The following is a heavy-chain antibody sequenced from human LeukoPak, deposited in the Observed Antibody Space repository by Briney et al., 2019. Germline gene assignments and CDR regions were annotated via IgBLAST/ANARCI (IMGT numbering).Heavy chain of an antibody. V-gene: IGHV4-31*03. Sequence: SQTLSLTCTVSGGSISSGGYYWSWIRQHPGKGLEWIGYIYYSGSTYYNPSLKSRVTISVDTSKNQFSLKLSSVTAADTAVFYCARATNLAYCGGDCYPGYVDYWGQGTLVTVSS. D-gene: IGHD2-21*02. CDR3: ARATNLAYCGGDCYPGYVDY. CDR1: GGSISSGGYY. CDR2: IYYSGST. J-gene: IGHJ4*02.